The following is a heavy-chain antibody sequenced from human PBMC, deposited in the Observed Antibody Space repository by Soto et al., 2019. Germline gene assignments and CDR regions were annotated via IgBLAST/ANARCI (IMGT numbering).Heavy chain of an antibody. CDR3: VREPRYCSGGSCSIMGDAFDI. CDR1: GFTVTEIY. J-gene: IGHJ3*02. CDR2: LYNEFT. D-gene: IGHD2-15*01. V-gene: IGHV3-66*01. Sequence: EVQLVESGGGLVQPGGSLRLSCVASGFTVTEIYMNWVRQAPGKGLGWVSVLYNEFTDYADSVRGRFSISTDSSKNALYLQMNSLRAEDSAVYYCVREPRYCSGGSCSIMGDAFDIWGQGTMVTVSS.